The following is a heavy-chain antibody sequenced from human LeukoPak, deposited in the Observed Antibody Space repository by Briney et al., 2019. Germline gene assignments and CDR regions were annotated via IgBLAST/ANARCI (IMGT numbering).Heavy chain of an antibody. V-gene: IGHV4-34*01. CDR3: ARGGKFGGNDY. CDR1: GGSFSGYY. Sequence: PSETLSLTCAVYGGSFSGYYWSWNRQPPGKGLEWIGEINHSGSTNYNPSLKSRVTISVDTSKNQFSLKLSSVTAADTAVYYCARGGKFGGNDYWGQGTLVTVSS. D-gene: IGHD4-23*01. CDR2: INHSGST. J-gene: IGHJ4*02.